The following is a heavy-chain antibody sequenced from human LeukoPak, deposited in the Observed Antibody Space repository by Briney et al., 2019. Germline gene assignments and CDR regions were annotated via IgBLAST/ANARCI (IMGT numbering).Heavy chain of an antibody. CDR3: AEDPPPLGNWEGYFDY. D-gene: IGHD7-27*01. CDR1: GFTFSSYA. J-gene: IGHJ4*02. Sequence: GGSLRLSCAASGFTFSSYAMSWVRQAPGKGLEWVSAISGSGGSTYYADSVKGRFTISRDNSKNTLYLQMNSLRAEDTAVYYCAEDPPPLGNWEGYFDYWGQGTLVTVSS. V-gene: IGHV3-23*01. CDR2: ISGSGGST.